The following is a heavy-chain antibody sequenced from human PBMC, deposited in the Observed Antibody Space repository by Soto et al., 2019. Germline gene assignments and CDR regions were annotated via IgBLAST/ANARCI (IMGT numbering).Heavy chain of an antibody. J-gene: IGHJ5*02. D-gene: IGHD3-22*01. CDR2: ISASGGST. CDR3: AKFREESSGYSVDP. V-gene: IGHV3-23*01. Sequence: EVQLLESGGGLVQPGGSLRLSCAASGFTFSSYAMSWVRQAPGKGLEWVSVISASGGSTDYADSVKGRFTISRDNSKNSLYLQMNSLRAEDTAVYYCAKFREESSGYSVDPWGQGTLVTVSS. CDR1: GFTFSSYA.